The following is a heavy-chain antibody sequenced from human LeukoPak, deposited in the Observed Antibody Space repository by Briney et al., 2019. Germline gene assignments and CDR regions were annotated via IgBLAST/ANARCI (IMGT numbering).Heavy chain of an antibody. CDR1: GYTFTGYY. CDR3: ARDRGKWLRLIWFDP. D-gene: IGHD5-12*01. CDR2: INPNSGGT. V-gene: IGHV1-2*02. J-gene: IGHJ5*02. Sequence: ASVKVSCKASGYTFTGYYMHWVRQAPGQGLEWMGWINPNSGGTNYAQKFQGRVTMTRDTSISTAYMELSRLRSDDTAVYYCARDRGKWLRLIWFDPWGQGTLVTVSS.